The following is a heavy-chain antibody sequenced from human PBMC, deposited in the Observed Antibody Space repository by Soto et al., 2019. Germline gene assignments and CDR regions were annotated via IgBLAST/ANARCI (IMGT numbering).Heavy chain of an antibody. CDR3: ARRNYYYGMDV. V-gene: IGHV4-39*01. CDR1: GGSISSSSYY. Sequence: SETLCLSCTVSGGSISSSSYYWGWIRQPPGKGLEWIGSIYYSGSTYYNPSLKSRVTISVDTSKNQFSLKLSSVTAADTAVYYCARRNYYYGMDVWGQGTTVT. J-gene: IGHJ6*02. CDR2: IYYSGST.